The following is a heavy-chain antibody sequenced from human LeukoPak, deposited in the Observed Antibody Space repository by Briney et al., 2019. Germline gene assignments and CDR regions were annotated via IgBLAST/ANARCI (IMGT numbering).Heavy chain of an antibody. D-gene: IGHD3-9*01. J-gene: IGHJ4*02. Sequence: SETLSLTCTDSGGSLSSYYWSWIREPAGKGLEWIGRIYTSGSANYNPSPKSRVTMPVDTSKNQFSLTLSSVTAADTAVYYCARGATGILTGYYMFVYWGQGTLVTVSS. CDR1: GGSLSSYY. CDR2: IYTSGSA. V-gene: IGHV4-4*07. CDR3: ARGATGILTGYYMFVY.